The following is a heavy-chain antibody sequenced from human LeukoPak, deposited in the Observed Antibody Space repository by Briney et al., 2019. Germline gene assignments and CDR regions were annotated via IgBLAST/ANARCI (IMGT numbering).Heavy chain of an antibody. V-gene: IGHV1-69*06. J-gene: IGHJ4*02. CDR3: ARAALGAPFDY. CDR1: GGTFSSYA. D-gene: IGHD1-26*01. CDR2: IIPIFGAA. Sequence: ASVKVSCKASGGTFSSYAISWVRQAPGQGLEWMGGIIPIFGAANYAQKFQGRVTITADKSTSTAYMELSSLRSEDTAVYYCARAALGAPFDYWGQGTLVTVSS.